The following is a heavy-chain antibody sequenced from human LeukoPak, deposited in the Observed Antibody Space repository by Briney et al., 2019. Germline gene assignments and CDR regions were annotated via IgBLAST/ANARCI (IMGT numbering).Heavy chain of an antibody. Sequence: GGSLRLSCAASGFTVSSNYMSWVRQAPGKGLEWVSVIYSGGSTYCADSVKGRFTISRDNSKNTLYLQMNSLRAEDTAVYYCARGGNDFWSGYYFDYWGQGTLVTVSS. V-gene: IGHV3-53*01. CDR3: ARGGNDFWSGYYFDY. CDR2: IYSGGST. D-gene: IGHD3-3*01. J-gene: IGHJ4*02. CDR1: GFTVSSNY.